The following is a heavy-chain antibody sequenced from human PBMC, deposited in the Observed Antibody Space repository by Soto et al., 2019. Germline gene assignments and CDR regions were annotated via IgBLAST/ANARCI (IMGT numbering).Heavy chain of an antibody. Sequence: GESLKISCKAFGYSFTMFWIGWVRQMPGKGLEWMGVIYPGDSDTRYSPSFQGQVTISADKSINTAYLQWSSLKASDTAIYYCVRRGIIAVDPPYYYHGMDVWGQGTAVTVSS. CDR3: VRRGIIAVDPPYYYHGMDV. D-gene: IGHD3-10*01. J-gene: IGHJ6*02. V-gene: IGHV5-51*01. CDR2: IYPGDSDT. CDR1: GYSFTMFW.